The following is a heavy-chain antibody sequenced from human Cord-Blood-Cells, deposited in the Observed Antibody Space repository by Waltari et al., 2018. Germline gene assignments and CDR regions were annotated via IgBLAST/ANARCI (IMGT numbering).Heavy chain of an antibody. J-gene: IGHJ4*02. CDR1: GFTFSSYS. CDR3: ARDRGGDGYNYYFDY. V-gene: IGHV3-21*01. Sequence: EVQLVESGGGLVKPGGSLRLSCAASGFTFSSYSMNWVRQAPGKGLEWVSSISSSISYIYYADSVKGRFTISRDNAKNSLYLQMNSLRAEDTAVYYCARDRGGDGYNYYFDYWGQGTLVTVSS. D-gene: IGHD5-12*01. CDR2: ISSSISYI.